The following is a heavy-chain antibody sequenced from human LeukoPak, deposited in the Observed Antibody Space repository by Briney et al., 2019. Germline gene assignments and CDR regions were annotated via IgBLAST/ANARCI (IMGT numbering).Heavy chain of an antibody. V-gene: IGHV3-53*01. J-gene: IGHJ4*02. Sequence: PGGSLRLSCATSGFTVSSNYMSWVRQAPGKGLEWVSVIYDSGTTYYADSVKGRFLIFRDTSKNTVDLQMNSLRVEDTAAYYCAGRRSSGWYAYWGQGTLVTVSS. CDR3: AGRRSSGWYAY. CDR1: GFTVSSNY. CDR2: IYDSGTT. D-gene: IGHD6-19*01.